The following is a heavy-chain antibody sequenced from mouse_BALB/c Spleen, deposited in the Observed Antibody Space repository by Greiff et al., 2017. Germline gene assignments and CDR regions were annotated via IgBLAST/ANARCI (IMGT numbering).Heavy chain of an antibody. Sequence: VQLQQSAAELARPGASVKMSCKASGYTFTSYTMHWVKQRPGQGLEWIGYINPSSGYTEYNQKFKDKTTLTADKSSSTAYMQLSSLTSEDSAVYYCASRIYYFAMDYWGQGTSVTVSS. CDR2: INPSSGYT. V-gene: IGHV1-4*02. CDR1: GYTFTSYT. J-gene: IGHJ4*01. CDR3: ASRIYYFAMDY.